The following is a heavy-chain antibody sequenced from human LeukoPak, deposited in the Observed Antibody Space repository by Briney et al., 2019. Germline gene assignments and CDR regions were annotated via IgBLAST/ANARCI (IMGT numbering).Heavy chain of an antibody. V-gene: IGHV1-2*02. D-gene: IGHD3-22*01. Sequence: ASVKVSCKASGYTFTSYYMHWVRQAPGQGLEWMGWINPNSGGTNYAQKFQGRVTMTRDTSISTAYMELSRLRSDDTAVYYCARFGDYYDSSGYDYWGQGTLVTVSS. CDR3: ARFGDYYDSSGYDY. CDR2: INPNSGGT. J-gene: IGHJ4*02. CDR1: GYTFTSYY.